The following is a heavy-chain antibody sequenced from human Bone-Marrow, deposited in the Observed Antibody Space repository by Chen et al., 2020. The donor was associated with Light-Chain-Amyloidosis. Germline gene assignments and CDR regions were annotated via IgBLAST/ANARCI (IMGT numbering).Heavy chain of an antibody. Sequence: EVQLEQSGPEVKKPGESLKISCKGSGYTFPNYWIGWVRQMPGKGLEWMGVIYPDDSDASYSPSFEGQVTISADKSITXXXXQWRSLKASDTAMYYCARRRDGYNFDYWGQGTLVTVSS. CDR3: ARRRDGYNFDY. CDR2: IYPDDSDA. V-gene: IGHV5-51*01. J-gene: IGHJ4*02. D-gene: IGHD5-12*01. CDR1: GYTFPNYW.